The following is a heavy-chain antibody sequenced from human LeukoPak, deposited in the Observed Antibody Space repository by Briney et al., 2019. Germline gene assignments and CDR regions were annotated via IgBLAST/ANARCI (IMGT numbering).Heavy chain of an antibody. Sequence: PGRSLRLSCAASGFTFSSYGMHWVRQAPGKGLEWVAVISYDGSNKYYADSVKGRFTISRDNSKNTLYLQMDSLRAEDTAVYYCAKGDTAMATDYWGQGTLVTVSP. D-gene: IGHD5-18*01. V-gene: IGHV3-30*18. CDR2: ISYDGSNK. J-gene: IGHJ4*02. CDR3: AKGDTAMATDY. CDR1: GFTFSSYG.